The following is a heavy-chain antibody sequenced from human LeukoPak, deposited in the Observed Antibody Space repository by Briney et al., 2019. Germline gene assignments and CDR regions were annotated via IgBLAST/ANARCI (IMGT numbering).Heavy chain of an antibody. J-gene: IGHJ6*02. CDR2: INAGNGNT. CDR3: ARGEFGNYYGMDV. Sequence: TSVNVSCKASGYTFTSYAMHWVRQAPGQRLEWMGWINAGNGNTKYSQKFQGRVTITRDTSASTAYMELSSLRSEDTAVYYCARGEFGNYYGMDVWGQGTTVTVSS. D-gene: IGHD3-16*01. V-gene: IGHV1-3*01. CDR1: GYTFTSYA.